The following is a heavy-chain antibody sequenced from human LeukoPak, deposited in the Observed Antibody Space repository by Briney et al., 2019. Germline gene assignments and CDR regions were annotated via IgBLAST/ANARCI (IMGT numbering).Heavy chain of an antibody. V-gene: IGHV3-30-3*01. D-gene: IGHD4-17*01. CDR3: ASAAATLTNLRLVDY. CDR2: ISSDVINK. J-gene: IGHJ4*02. Sequence: GTSLRLSCAASGFTFSIYAIQWVRQAPGKGLEWVAVISSDVINKYYADAVMGRFTISRDNSMNTLYLQMNSLRTEDTGVYYCASAAATLTNLRLVDYWGQGTLVTVSS. CDR1: GFTFSIYA.